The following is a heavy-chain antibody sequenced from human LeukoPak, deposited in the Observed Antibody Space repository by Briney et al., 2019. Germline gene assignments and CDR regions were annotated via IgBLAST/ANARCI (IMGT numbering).Heavy chain of an antibody. D-gene: IGHD3-10*01. CDR2: IKSKTDGGTT. CDR3: TTDPGSGSSQKIDY. V-gene: IGHV3-15*01. J-gene: IGHJ4*02. Sequence: PGGPLRLSCAASGFTFSNAWMSWVRQAPGKGLEWVGRIKSKTDGGTTDYAAPVKGRFTISRDDSKNTMYLQMNSLKTGDTAVYYCTTDPGSGSSQKIDYWGQGTLVTVSS. CDR1: GFTFSNAW.